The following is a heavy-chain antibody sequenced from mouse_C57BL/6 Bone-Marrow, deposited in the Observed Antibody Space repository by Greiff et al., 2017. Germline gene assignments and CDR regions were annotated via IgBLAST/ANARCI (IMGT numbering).Heavy chain of an antibody. CDR2: IYPGSGST. CDR1: GYTFTSYW. V-gene: IGHV1-55*01. CDR3: ARSDGSSSYYFDY. J-gene: IGHJ2*01. Sequence: VQLQQSGAELVKPGASVKMSCKASGYTFTSYWITWVKQRPGQGLEWIGDIYPGSGSTNYNEKFKSKATLTVDTSSSTAYMQLSSLTSEDSAVYYCARSDGSSSYYFDYWGQGTTLTVSS. D-gene: IGHD1-1*01.